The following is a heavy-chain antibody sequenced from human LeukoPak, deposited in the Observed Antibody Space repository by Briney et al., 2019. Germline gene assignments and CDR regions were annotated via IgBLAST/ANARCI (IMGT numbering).Heavy chain of an antibody. CDR1: GYTFTNYG. V-gene: IGHV1-18*01. CDR2: ISAYNGNT. CDR3: ARNNWNRNWFDP. J-gene: IGHJ5*02. D-gene: IGHD1/OR15-1a*01. Sequence: ASVKVSCKASGYTFTNYGISWERQAPGQGLEWMGWISAYNGNTNYAQKLQGRVTMTTDTSTSTAYMELRSLRSDDTAVYYCARNNWNRNWFDPWGQGTLVTVSS.